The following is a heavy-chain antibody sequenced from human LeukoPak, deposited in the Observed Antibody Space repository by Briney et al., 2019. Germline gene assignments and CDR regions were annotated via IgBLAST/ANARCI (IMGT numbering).Heavy chain of an antibody. Sequence: SETLSLTCAVYGGSFSGYYWSWIRQPPGKGLEWIGEINHSGSTNYNPFLKSRVTISVDTSKNQFSLKLSSVTAADTAVYYCARGYYGGKRGLNYWGQGTLVTVSS. V-gene: IGHV4-34*01. CDR2: INHSGST. D-gene: IGHD4-23*01. CDR1: GGSFSGYY. CDR3: ARGYYGGKRGLNY. J-gene: IGHJ4*02.